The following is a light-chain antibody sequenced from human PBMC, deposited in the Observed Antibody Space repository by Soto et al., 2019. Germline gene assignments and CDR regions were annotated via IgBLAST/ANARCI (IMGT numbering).Light chain of an antibody. CDR1: QSVAGK. J-gene: IGKJ1*01. Sequence: EIVMTQSPAALSLSPGERATLSCRASQSVAGKLAWYQQKPGQAPRLLIYGASTRATGIPARFSGSGSGTEFTLTIGSLQSEDFAVYYCHQYSNWPPWAFGQGTKVDIK. CDR2: GAS. CDR3: HQYSNWPPWA. V-gene: IGKV3-15*01.